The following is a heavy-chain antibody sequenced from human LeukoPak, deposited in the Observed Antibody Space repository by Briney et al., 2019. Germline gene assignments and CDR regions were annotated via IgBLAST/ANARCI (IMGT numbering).Heavy chain of an antibody. J-gene: IGHJ4*02. CDR1: GGSISSDHW. CDR2: IYYSGST. V-gene: IGHV4-4*02. D-gene: IGHD6-13*01. Sequence: PSGTLSLTCAVSGGSISSDHWWSWVRQPPGKGLEWIGYIYYSGSTNYNPSLKSRVTIAVDTSKNQFSLRLNSVTAADTAVYYCAMAYSSSWYYFDYWGQGTLVTVSS. CDR3: AMAYSSSWYYFDY.